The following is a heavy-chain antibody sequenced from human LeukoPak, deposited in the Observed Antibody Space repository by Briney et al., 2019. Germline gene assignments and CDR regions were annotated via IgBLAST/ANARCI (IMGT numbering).Heavy chain of an antibody. Sequence: GGSLRLSPAASGFTFSSYSTNWVRQAPGKGLERVSSISSSSSYTYSADSVKGRFTISRDKVENSLYLKMYSVRAEDTAAFDGARGYDTLTDLTWYWGQGT. J-gene: IGHJ4*02. CDR3: ARGYDTLTDLTWY. D-gene: IGHD3-9*01. V-gene: IGHV3-21*01. CDR1: GFTFSSYS. CDR2: ISSSSSYT.